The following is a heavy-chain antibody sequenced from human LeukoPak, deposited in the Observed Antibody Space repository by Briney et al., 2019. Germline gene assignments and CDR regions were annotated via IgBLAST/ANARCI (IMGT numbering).Heavy chain of an antibody. J-gene: IGHJ4*02. D-gene: IGHD5-12*01. CDR1: GFTVSSNY. Sequence: GGSLRLSCAASGFTVSSNYMSWVRQAPGKGLEWVSVIYSGGSTYYADSVKGRFTISRDNSKNTLYLQMSSLRAEDTAVYYCARGSGYVRGDYWGQGTLVTVSS. CDR2: IYSGGST. V-gene: IGHV3-66*01. CDR3: ARGSGYVRGDY.